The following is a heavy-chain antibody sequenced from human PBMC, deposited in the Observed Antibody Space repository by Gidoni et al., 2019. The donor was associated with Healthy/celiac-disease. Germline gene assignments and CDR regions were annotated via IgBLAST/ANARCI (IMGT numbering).Heavy chain of an antibody. CDR2: IYPSGST. CDR1: GYSISSGYY. J-gene: IGHJ4*02. Sequence: QVQLQESGPGLVKPSETLSLTCTVSGYSISSGYYWGWIRQPPGKGLEWIGSIYPSGSTHYNPSLKSLVTIAVDTSKNQFSLKLSSVTAADTAVDYCARDILLWFGESSARLDYWGQGTLVTVSS. D-gene: IGHD3-10*01. V-gene: IGHV4-38-2*02. CDR3: ARDILLWFGESSARLDY.